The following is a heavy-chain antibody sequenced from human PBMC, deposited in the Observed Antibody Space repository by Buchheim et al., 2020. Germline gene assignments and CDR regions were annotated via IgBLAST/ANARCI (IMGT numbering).Heavy chain of an antibody. Sequence: EAQLVESGGGLVQPGGSLRLSCAGSGFTFSDHYIDWVRQAPGKGLEWIGRSRHKARSYTTEYAASVKGRFSISSADYLHSVHMEMHSLETADTAVYYCSRWTLQRDGLDVWGQGTT. D-gene: IGHD3/OR15-3a*01. CDR1: GFTFSDHY. V-gene: IGHV3-72*01. CDR3: SRWTLQRDGLDV. J-gene: IGHJ6*02. CDR2: SRHKARSYTT.